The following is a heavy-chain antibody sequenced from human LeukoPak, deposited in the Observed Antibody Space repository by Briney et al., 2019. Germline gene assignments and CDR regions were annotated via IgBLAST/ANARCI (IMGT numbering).Heavy chain of an antibody. J-gene: IGHJ3*02. D-gene: IGHD5-24*01. Sequence: GGSLRLSCAVSGFSFSDYYMTWIRQAPGKGLEWISYISSSGSSIYYADSVKGRFTISRDNAKNSLYLQMNSLRAEDTAVYYCARARDGYNSGAFDIWGQGTMVTVSS. V-gene: IGHV3-11*04. CDR1: GFSFSDYY. CDR3: ARARDGYNSGAFDI. CDR2: ISSSGSSI.